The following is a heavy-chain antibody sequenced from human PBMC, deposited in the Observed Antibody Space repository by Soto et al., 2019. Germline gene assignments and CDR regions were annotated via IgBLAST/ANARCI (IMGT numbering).Heavy chain of an antibody. D-gene: IGHD2-21*01. V-gene: IGHV3-21*01. CDR1: GFTFNTYD. CDR3: VRSGTARLLRHSWFDT. CDR2: ITTSSAYI. Sequence: EVQLVESGGGLVKPGGSLRLSCAASGFTFNTYDMNWVRQAPGKGLEWVSSITTSSAYIYYADSLKGRITISRDTAKNPLFLQMNSLRAEDTAVYYCVRSGTARLLRHSWFDTWGQGTLVTVSA. J-gene: IGHJ5*02.